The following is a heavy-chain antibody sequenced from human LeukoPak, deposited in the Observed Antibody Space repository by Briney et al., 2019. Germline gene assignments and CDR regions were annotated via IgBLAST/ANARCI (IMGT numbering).Heavy chain of an antibody. V-gene: IGHV4-4*07. CDR1: GGSISSYY. Sequence: SETLSLTCTVSGGSISSYYWSWIRQPAGKGLEWIGRIYTSGSTNYNPSLKSRVTMSVDTSKNQFSLKLSSVTAADTAVYYCARESGIQLTRSPSDYWGQGTLVTVSS. J-gene: IGHJ4*02. D-gene: IGHD5-18*01. CDR2: IYTSGST. CDR3: ARESGIQLTRSPSDY.